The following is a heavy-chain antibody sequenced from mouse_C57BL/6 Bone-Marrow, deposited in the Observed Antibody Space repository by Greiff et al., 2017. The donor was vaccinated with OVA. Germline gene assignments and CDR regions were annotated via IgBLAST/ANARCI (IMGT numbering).Heavy chain of an antibody. D-gene: IGHD1-3*01. CDR1: GYSFTDYN. J-gene: IGHJ3*01. V-gene: IGHV1-39*01. CDR3: ARSGPMGPAWFAY. CDR2: INPNYGTT. Sequence: VQLKESGPELVKPGASVKISCKASGYSFTDYNMNWVKQSTGKSLEWIGVINPNYGTTSYNQKFKGKATLTVDQSSSTAYMQLNSLTSEDSAVYYCARSGPMGPAWFAYWGQGTLVTVSA.